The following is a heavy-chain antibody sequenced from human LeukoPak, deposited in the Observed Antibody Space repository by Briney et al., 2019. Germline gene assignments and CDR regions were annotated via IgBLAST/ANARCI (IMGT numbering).Heavy chain of an antibody. Sequence: GGSLRLSCAASGLTLSTYAMSWVRQAPGKGLEWVSAISGGGGSTYYADSVKGRFIISRDNSKNTLYLQMNSLRAEDTAVYYCAKDKIVVAGNFDYWDQGTLVTVSS. CDR1: GLTLSTYA. J-gene: IGHJ4*02. CDR3: AKDKIVVAGNFDY. CDR2: ISGGGGST. V-gene: IGHV3-23*01. D-gene: IGHD3-22*01.